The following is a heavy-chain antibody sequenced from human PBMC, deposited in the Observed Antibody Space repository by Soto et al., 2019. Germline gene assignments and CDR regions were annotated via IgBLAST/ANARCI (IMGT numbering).Heavy chain of an antibody. CDR2: IIPLLNTP. CDR3: ARESSSPNYYYYGMDV. Sequence: QVQLVQSGAEVKKPGSSEKVSCRASGGTFSSYAVSWVRQAPGQGLEWMGVIIPLLNTPKYVQKFQGRVTITADASATTAYMELSSLRSEDTAVYYCARESSSPNYYYYGMDVWGQGTTVTVSS. D-gene: IGHD6-6*01. CDR1: GGTFSSYA. J-gene: IGHJ6*02. V-gene: IGHV1-69*01.